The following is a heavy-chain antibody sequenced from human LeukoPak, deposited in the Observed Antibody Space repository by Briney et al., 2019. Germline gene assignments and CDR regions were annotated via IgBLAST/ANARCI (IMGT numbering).Heavy chain of an antibody. CDR1: GGSISSSSYY. CDR2: IYYSGST. Sequence: SETLSLTCTVSGGSISSSSYYWGWIRQPPGKGLEWIGSIYYSGSTYYNPSLKSRVTISVDTSKNQFSLKLSSVTAADTAVYYCARNRETMVRAPYWFDPWGQGTLVTVSS. J-gene: IGHJ5*02. V-gene: IGHV4-39*01. CDR3: ARNRETMVRAPYWFDP. D-gene: IGHD3-10*01.